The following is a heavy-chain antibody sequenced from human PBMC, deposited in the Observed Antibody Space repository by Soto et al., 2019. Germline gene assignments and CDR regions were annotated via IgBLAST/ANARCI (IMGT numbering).Heavy chain of an antibody. D-gene: IGHD3-3*02. CDR3: ARSIGRGGMDV. J-gene: IGHJ6*02. CDR1: GYTFTTYW. V-gene: IGHV5-51*01. Sequence: GESLKISCKGSGYTFTTYWIGCVRQMPGKGLEWMGIIYPGDSDTRYSPSFQGQVTISADKSIRTAYLHWSGLKASDTAIYYCARSIGRGGMDVWGQGTAVTVSS. CDR2: IYPGDSDT.